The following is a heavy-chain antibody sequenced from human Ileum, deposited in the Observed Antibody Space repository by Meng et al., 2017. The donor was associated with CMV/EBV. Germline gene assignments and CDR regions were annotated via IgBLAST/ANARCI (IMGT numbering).Heavy chain of an antibody. J-gene: IGHJ4*02. Sequence: QVTLPESGPGSVSASVTPSLTRTGLCHSIGTNSHYWDWIRQPPGKGLEYIGYIHYGGSTHYNPSLKSRFSISVDRSKNQFSLKVTSVIAADTALYYYARRGDAEEFDYWGQGAPVTVS. CDR1: CHSIGTNSHY. CDR2: IHYGGST. CDR3: ARRGDAEEFDY. V-gene: IGHV4-30-4*08. D-gene: IGHD3-16*01.